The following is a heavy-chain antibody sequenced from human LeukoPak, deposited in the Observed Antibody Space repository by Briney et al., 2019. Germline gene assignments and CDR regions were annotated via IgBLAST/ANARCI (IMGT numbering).Heavy chain of an antibody. J-gene: IGHJ4*02. D-gene: IGHD3-10*01. Sequence: GGSLRLSCSASGFTFSSSAMHWVRQAPGKGLEYVSGISSNGGSTYYADSVKGRFTISRDNSKNTLYLQMSSLRAEDTAVYYCVKGGHYGSGSYYSHWGQGTLVTVSS. CDR1: GFTFSSSA. V-gene: IGHV3-64D*06. CDR3: VKGGHYGSGSYYSH. CDR2: ISSNGGST.